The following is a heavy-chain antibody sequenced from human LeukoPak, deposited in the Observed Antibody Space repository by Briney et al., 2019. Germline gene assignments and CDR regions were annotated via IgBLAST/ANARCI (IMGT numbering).Heavy chain of an antibody. D-gene: IGHD6-6*01. CDR1: GFTFSSYA. V-gene: IGHV3-23*01. CDR3: AKDALIAARLSYYYYMDV. Sequence: GGSLRLSCAASGFTFSSYAMSWVRQAPGKGLEWVSAISGSGGSAYYADSVKGGFTISRDNSKNTLYLQMNSLRAEDTAVYYCAKDALIAARLSYYYYMDVWGKGTTVTVSS. CDR2: ISGSGGSA. J-gene: IGHJ6*03.